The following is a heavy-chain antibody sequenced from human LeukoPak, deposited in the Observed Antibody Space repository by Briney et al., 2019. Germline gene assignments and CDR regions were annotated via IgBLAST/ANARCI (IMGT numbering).Heavy chain of an antibody. CDR1: GGSISSSSYY. CDR3: ARLNVLRVFQV. Sequence: SETLSLTCTVSGGSISSSSYYWGWIRQPPGKGLEWIGSIYYSGSTYYNPSLKSRVTISVDTSKNQFSLKLSSVTAADTAVYYCARLNVLRVFQVWGQGTLVTVSS. D-gene: IGHD2-21*01. V-gene: IGHV4-39*01. CDR2: IYYSGST. J-gene: IGHJ4*02.